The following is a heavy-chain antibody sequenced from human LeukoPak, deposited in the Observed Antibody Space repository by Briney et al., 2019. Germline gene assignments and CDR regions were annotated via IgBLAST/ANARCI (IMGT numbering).Heavy chain of an antibody. V-gene: IGHV4-38-2*02. D-gene: IGHD6-19*01. CDR1: GYSISSGYY. J-gene: IGHJ4*02. CDR3: ARQPKQWLGIGIFDY. CDR2: IYHSGST. Sequence: KPSETLSLTCTVSGYSISSGYYWGWIRQPPGKGLEWIGSIYHSGSTYYNPSLKSRVTISVDTSKNQFSLKLSSVTAADTAVYYCARQPKQWLGIGIFDYWGQGTLVTVSS.